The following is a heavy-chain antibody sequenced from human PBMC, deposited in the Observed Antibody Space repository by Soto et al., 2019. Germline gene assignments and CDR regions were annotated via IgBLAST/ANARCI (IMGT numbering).Heavy chain of an antibody. CDR1: GFTYSRFS. CDR3: ARVAY. V-gene: IGHV3-21*02. Sequence: EVQLVGLGGARSNPGDPVRLSCKPWGFTYSRFSINWLPQVPGKGVEWVASISSGSSDTWYADSVKGRFIISRDNAQNSLFLQMNTLRPEDTAMYYCARVAYWGPGTQVTVSS. J-gene: IGHJ4*02. CDR2: ISSGSSDT.